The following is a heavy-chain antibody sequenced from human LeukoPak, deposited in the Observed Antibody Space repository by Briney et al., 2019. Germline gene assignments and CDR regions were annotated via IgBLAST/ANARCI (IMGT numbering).Heavy chain of an antibody. D-gene: IGHD2-2*02. J-gene: IGHJ6*02. V-gene: IGHV4-4*07. CDR3: AGKVIGYCSRTSCYTHYGMDV. CDR2: IYTSGST. Sequence: NPSETLSLTCTVSGGSISSYYWSWIRQPAGKGLEWIGRIYTSGSTNYNPSLKSRVTMSVDTSKNQFSLKLSSVTAADTAVYYCAGKVIGYCSRTSCYTHYGMDVWGQGTTVTVSS. CDR1: GGSISSYY.